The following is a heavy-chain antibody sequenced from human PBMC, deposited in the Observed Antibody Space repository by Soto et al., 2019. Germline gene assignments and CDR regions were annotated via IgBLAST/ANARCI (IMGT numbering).Heavy chain of an antibody. CDR1: GFTFSSYG. V-gene: IGHV3-30*18. Sequence: GGSLRLSCAASGFTFSSYGMHWVRQAPGKGLEWVAVISYDGSNKYYADSVKGRFTISRDNSKNTLYLQMNSLRAEDTAVYYCAKGSPGWEVLYPTSDAFDIWGQGTMVTVSS. CDR2: ISYDGSNK. D-gene: IGHD1-26*01. CDR3: AKGSPGWEVLYPTSDAFDI. J-gene: IGHJ3*02.